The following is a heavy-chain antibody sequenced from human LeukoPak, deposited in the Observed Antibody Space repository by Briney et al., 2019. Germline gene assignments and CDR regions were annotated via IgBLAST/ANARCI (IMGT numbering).Heavy chain of an antibody. Sequence: SQTLSLTCAVSGGSISSGGYSWSWIRQPPGKGLEWIGYIYHSGSTYYNPSLKSRVTISGDTSKNQFSLKLTSVTAADTAVYYCARYYCSGTCYHFDYWGQGTLVTVSS. J-gene: IGHJ4*02. CDR2: IYHSGST. CDR3: ARYYCSGTCYHFDY. CDR1: GGSISSGGYS. D-gene: IGHD2-2*01. V-gene: IGHV4-30-2*01.